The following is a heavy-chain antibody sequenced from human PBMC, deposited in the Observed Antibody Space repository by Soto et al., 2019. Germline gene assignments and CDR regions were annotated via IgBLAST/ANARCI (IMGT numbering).Heavy chain of an antibody. Sequence: PSETLSLTCTVSAGSISSGGYYWSWIRQHPGKGLEWIGYIYYSGSTYYNPSLKSRVTISVDTSKNQFSLKLSSVTAAGTAVYYCAREAMVRGVPIWGQGTLVTVSS. CDR2: IYYSGST. D-gene: IGHD3-10*01. CDR3: AREAMVRGVPI. J-gene: IGHJ4*02. CDR1: AGSISSGGYY. V-gene: IGHV4-31*03.